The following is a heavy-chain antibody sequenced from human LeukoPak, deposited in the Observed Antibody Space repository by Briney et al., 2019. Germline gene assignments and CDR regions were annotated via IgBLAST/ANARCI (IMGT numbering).Heavy chain of an antibody. CDR2: ISSSSSTI. CDR1: GFTFSSYS. V-gene: IGHV3-48*04. CDR3: ARDRLDLYSSSSPRPPWKLRNDY. J-gene: IGHJ4*02. Sequence: DPGGSLRLSCAASGFTFSSYSMNWVRQAPGKGLEWVSYISSSSSTIYYADSVKGRFTISRDNAKNSLYLQMNSLRAEDTAVYYCARDRLDLYSSSSPRPPWKLRNDYWGQGTLVTVSS. D-gene: IGHD6-6*01.